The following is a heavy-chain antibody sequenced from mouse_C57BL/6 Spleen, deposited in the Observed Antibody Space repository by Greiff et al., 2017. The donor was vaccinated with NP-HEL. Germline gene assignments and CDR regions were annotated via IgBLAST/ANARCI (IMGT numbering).Heavy chain of an antibody. Sequence: DVMLVESGGGLVKPGGSLKLSCAASGFTFSSYTMSWVRQTPEKRLEWVATISGGGGNTYYPDSVKGRFTISRDNAKNTLYLQMSSLRSEDTALYYCARHDYGKGPPNYWGQGTTLTVSS. CDR1: GFTFSSYT. J-gene: IGHJ2*01. CDR3: ARHDYGKGPPNY. V-gene: IGHV5-9*01. D-gene: IGHD1-1*01. CDR2: ISGGGGNT.